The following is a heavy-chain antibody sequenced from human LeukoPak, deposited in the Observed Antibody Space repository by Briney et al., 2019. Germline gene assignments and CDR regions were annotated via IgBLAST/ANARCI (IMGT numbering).Heavy chain of an antibody. J-gene: IGHJ5*02. CDR3: VRMRGFDFGH. V-gene: IGHV3-48*03. CDR2: ISYGGSNI. Sequence: GGSLRLSCTTSGFTFRDSEMSWVRQAPGKGLEWVSFISYGGSNIYYLDSVKGRFTSSRDNVKNSLYLQMNSLTVEDTAVYYCVRMRGFDFGHWGQGALVTVSS. CDR1: GFTFRDSE.